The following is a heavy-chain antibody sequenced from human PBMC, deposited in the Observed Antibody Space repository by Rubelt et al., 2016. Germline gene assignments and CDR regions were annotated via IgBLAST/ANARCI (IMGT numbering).Heavy chain of an antibody. CDR2: ISGSGGST. Sequence: GLEWVSAISGSGGSTYYAESVKGRFTISRDNSKNTLYLQMNSLRAEDTAVYYCAREGDYGGPAHYYYYGMDVWGQGTTVTVSS. CDR3: AREGDYGGPAHYYYYGMDV. V-gene: IGHV3-23*01. J-gene: IGHJ6*02. D-gene: IGHD4-23*01.